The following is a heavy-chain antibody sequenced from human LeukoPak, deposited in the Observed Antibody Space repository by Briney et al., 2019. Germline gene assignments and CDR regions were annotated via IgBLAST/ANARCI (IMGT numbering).Heavy chain of an antibody. D-gene: IGHD3-10*01. CDR2: IYYSGST. J-gene: IGHJ5*02. CDR3: ARLGLPLYGPGWFDP. Sequence: SETLSLTCTVSGGSISSSSYYWGWIRQPPGKGLEWIGSIYYSGSTYYNPSLKSRVSISVDTSKNQFSLKLSSVTAADTAVYYCARLGLPLYGPGWFDPWGQGTLVTVSS. V-gene: IGHV4-39*07. CDR1: GGSISSSSYY.